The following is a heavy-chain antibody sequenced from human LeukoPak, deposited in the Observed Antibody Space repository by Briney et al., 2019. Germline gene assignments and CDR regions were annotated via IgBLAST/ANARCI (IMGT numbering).Heavy chain of an antibody. D-gene: IGHD2-2*01. CDR3: XXXXXFVXXXAAXLFNYYYYGMDV. J-gene: IGHJ6*02. Sequence: ASVKVSCKASGYTFTSYGISWVRQAPGQGLEWMGWISAYNGNTNYAQKLEGRVTMTTDTSTSTAYMELRSLRSDDTAVYYCXXXXXFVXXXAAXLFNYYYYGMDVWGQGTTVTVSS. CDR1: GYTFTSYG. V-gene: IGHV1-18*01. CDR2: ISAYNGNT.